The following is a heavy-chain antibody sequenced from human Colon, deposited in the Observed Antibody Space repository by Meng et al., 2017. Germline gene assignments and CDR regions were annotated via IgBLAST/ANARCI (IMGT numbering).Heavy chain of an antibody. CDR1: GLSIGTTGDY. CDR2: IFYTGTA. J-gene: IGHJ4*02. V-gene: IGHV4-31*03. D-gene: IGHD2-8*02. CDR3: ARADCTAGICYQFDN. Sequence: QGRLQKSGPGLGKPSQTLSLTCNVSGLSIGTTGDYWTWIRQRPGKGLEWIGKIFYTGTAHYNPSLKTRAAMSVDRSKNQFSLKLSSVTAADTAVYYCARADCTAGICYQFDNWGQGTLVTVAS.